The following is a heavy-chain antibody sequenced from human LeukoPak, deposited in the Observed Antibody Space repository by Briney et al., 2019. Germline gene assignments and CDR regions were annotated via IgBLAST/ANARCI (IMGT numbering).Heavy chain of an antibody. CDR3: ARDLTSVPTR. J-gene: IGHJ4*02. CDR2: ISSSGNTK. CDR1: GFTFSSDS. V-gene: IGHV3-48*02. D-gene: IGHD4-17*01. Sequence: PGGSLRLSCAGSGFTFSSDSMNWVRQAPGKGLEWVSYISSSGNTKHYVDSVKGRFTISRDNAKNSVYLQMNSLRNEGTAVYYCARDLTSVPTRWGQGTLVTVSS.